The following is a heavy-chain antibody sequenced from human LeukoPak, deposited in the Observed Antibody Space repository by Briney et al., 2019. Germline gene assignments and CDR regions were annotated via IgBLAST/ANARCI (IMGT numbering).Heavy chain of an antibody. Sequence: ASVKVSCKASRYTFTSYYMHWVRQAPGQGLEWMGIINPSGGSTSYVQKFQGRVTMTRDTSTSTVYMELSSLRSEDTAVYYCAREMGRDYYDSSGYYKSGEYFQHWGQGTLVTVSS. CDR2: INPSGGST. J-gene: IGHJ1*01. CDR1: RYTFTSYY. V-gene: IGHV1-46*01. CDR3: AREMGRDYYDSSGYYKSGEYFQH. D-gene: IGHD3-22*01.